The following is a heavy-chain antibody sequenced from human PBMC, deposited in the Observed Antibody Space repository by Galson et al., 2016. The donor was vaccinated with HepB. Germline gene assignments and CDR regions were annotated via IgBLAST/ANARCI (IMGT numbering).Heavy chain of an antibody. Sequence: SLRLSCAASGLTFSNYAMTWVRQAPGKGLEWVSSISGDTTTTYYADPVKGRFTISIDNSKNTFYLQMNSLRSEDTASYYCAKGGGSTWYISPHFVDPWGQGTLVTVSS. V-gene: IGHV3-23*01. CDR1: GLTFSNYA. CDR3: AKGGGSTWYISPHFVDP. D-gene: IGHD6-13*01. J-gene: IGHJ5*02. CDR2: ISGDTTTT.